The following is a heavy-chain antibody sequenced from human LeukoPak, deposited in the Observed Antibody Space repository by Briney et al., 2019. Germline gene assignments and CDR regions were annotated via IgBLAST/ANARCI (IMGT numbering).Heavy chain of an antibody. Sequence: PGGSLRLSCSASGFTFSSYAMNWVRQAPGKGLEWVSSISSSSSYIYYADSVKGRFTISRDNAKNSLYLQMNSLRAEDTAVYYCARDSTVTTEALDCWGQGTLVTVSS. CDR3: ARDSTVTTEALDC. CDR1: GFTFSSYA. J-gene: IGHJ4*02. D-gene: IGHD4-17*01. V-gene: IGHV3-21*01. CDR2: ISSSSSYI.